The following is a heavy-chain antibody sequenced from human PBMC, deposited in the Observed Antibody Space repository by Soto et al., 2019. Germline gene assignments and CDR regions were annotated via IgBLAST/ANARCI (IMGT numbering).Heavy chain of an antibody. J-gene: IGHJ3*02. CDR3: ARSKNYDFWSGYPARGAFDI. CDR2: IYYSGST. D-gene: IGHD3-3*01. CDR1: GGSISSGDYY. V-gene: IGHV4-30-4*01. Sequence: SETLSLTCTVSGGSISSGDYYWSWIRQPPGKGLEWIGYIYYSGSTYYNPSLKSRVAISVDTSKNQFSLKLSSVTAADTAVYYCARSKNYDFWSGYPARGAFDIWGQGTMVTVSS.